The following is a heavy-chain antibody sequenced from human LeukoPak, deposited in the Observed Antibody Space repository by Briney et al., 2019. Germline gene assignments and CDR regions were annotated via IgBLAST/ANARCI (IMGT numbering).Heavy chain of an antibody. D-gene: IGHD2-2*01. V-gene: IGHV3-23*01. Sequence: GGSLRLSCAASGFIFSSYAMSWVRQAPGKGLEWVSAISGSGGSTYYADSVKGRFTISRDNSKNTLYLQMNSLRAEDTAVYYCAKVRGYCSSTSCPYYFDYWGQGTLVTVSS. J-gene: IGHJ4*02. CDR1: GFIFSSYA. CDR3: AKVRGYCSSTSCPYYFDY. CDR2: ISGSGGST.